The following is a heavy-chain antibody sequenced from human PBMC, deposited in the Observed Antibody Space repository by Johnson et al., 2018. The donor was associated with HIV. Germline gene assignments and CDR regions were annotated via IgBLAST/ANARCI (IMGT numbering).Heavy chain of an antibody. CDR1: GFTFSSYA. CDR2: ISGSGSTI. CDR3: ARDLNFQWEHKGQVEGDDAFDI. V-gene: IGHV3-48*04. D-gene: IGHD1-26*01. J-gene: IGHJ3*02. Sequence: VQLVESGGGLVQPGGSLRLSCAASGFTFSSYAMNWVRQAPGKGLEWVSVISGSGSTIYYADSVKGRFTISRDNAKNSLYLQMNSLRAEDTAVYYCARDLNFQWEHKGQVEGDDAFDIWGQGTMVTVSS.